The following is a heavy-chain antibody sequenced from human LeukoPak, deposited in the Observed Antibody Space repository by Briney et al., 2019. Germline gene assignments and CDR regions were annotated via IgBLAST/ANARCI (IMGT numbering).Heavy chain of an antibody. D-gene: IGHD3-9*01. CDR2: ISGSGGST. V-gene: IGHV3-23*01. CDR1: GFTFSSYA. Sequence: PGGSLRLSCAASGFTFSSYAMSWVRQAPGKGLEWVSAISGSGGSTYYADSVKGRFTISRDNSKNPLYLQMNSLRAEDTAIYSCAKLPWGTGYSNEFDYWGQGTLVTVSS. J-gene: IGHJ4*02. CDR3: AKLPWGTGYSNEFDY.